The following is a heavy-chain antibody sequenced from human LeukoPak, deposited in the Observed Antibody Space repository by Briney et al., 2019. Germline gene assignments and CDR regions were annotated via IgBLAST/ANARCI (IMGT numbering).Heavy chain of an antibody. V-gene: IGHV1-46*01. Sequence: GASVKVSCKASGYTFTTYYMHWVRQAPGQGLEWMGIINPSGGSTSYAQKFQGRVTMTRDTSTSTVYMDLSSLRSEDTAVYYCARAVDPYSRIKYFDYWGQGTLVTVSS. CDR2: INPSGGST. CDR1: GYTFTTYY. CDR3: ARAVDPYSRIKYFDY. D-gene: IGHD6-13*01. J-gene: IGHJ4*02.